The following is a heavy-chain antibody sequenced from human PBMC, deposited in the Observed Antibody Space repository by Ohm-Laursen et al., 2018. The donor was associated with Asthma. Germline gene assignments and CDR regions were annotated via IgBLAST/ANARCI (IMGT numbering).Heavy chain of an antibody. CDR1: GGSVSSGSYY. D-gene: IGHD4-11*01. CDR2: IYYSGST. CDR3: ARVPPNDYSNYVPKFGWYFDL. J-gene: IGHJ2*01. V-gene: IGHV4-61*01. Sequence: SETLSLTCTVSGGSVSSGSYYWSWIRQPPGKGLEWIGYIYYSGSTNYNPSLKSRVTISVDTSKNQFSLKLSSVTAADTAVYYCARVPPNDYSNYVPKFGWYFDLWGRGTLVTVSS.